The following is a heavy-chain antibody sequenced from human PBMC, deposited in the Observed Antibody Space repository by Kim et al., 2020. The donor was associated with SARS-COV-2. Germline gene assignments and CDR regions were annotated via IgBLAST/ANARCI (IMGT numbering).Heavy chain of an antibody. D-gene: IGHD2-15*01. J-gene: IGHJ5*02. CDR2: IYYSGST. Sequence: SETLSLTCTVSGGSISSGGYYWSWIRQHPGKGLEWIGYIYYSGSTYYNPSLKSRVTISVDTSKNQFSLKLSSVTAADTAVYYCARDRSVVAATRGFDPWGQGTLVTVSS. V-gene: IGHV4-31*03. CDR1: GGSISSGGYY. CDR3: ARDRSVVAATRGFDP.